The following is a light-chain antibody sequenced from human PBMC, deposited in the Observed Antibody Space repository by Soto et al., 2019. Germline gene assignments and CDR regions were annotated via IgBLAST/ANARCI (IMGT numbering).Light chain of an antibody. V-gene: IGKV3-11*01. Sequence: EIVLTQSPATLSLSPGERATLSCRASQSVSSYLAWYQQKPGQAPRLLIYDASNRATGIPARFSGSGSGTDCTLTISSLEPEDFAVYYCQQRSNWPPGWTFGQGTKVEIK. CDR1: QSVSSY. J-gene: IGKJ1*01. CDR2: DAS. CDR3: QQRSNWPPGWT.